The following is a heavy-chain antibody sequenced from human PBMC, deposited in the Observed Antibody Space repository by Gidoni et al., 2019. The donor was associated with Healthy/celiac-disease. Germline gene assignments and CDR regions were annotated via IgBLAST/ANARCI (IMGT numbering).Heavy chain of an antibody. D-gene: IGHD3-16*01. CDR1: GDTCTGYY. Sequence: QVQLVQTGAEVKKPGASVKVSCKASGDTCTGYYMPWVRLAPGQGLEWTGWSNPNVGGTNYSQKFQGRVPMTRDTSISTACMELSRLRSDDTAVYYFARDREITFGGVLCYFDYWGQGTLVTVSS. CDR3: ARDREITFGGVLCYFDY. J-gene: IGHJ4*02. V-gene: IGHV1-2*02. CDR2: SNPNVGGT.